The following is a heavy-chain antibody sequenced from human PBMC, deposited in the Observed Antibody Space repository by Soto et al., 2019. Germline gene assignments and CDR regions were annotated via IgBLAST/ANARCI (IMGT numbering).Heavy chain of an antibody. CDR3: ARLRARGDGYNSPPYYLDY. Sequence: EVQLVQSGGGLVQPGESVKLSCATSGFTFSGSAIHWVRQASGKGLEWIGRIKTRSYSYATAYTASVEGRFTISRDDSKNTAYLQMNSLKTEETAVYSCARLRARGDGYNSPPYYLDYWGQGTLVTVSS. CDR2: IKTRSYSYAT. D-gene: IGHD3-22*01. CDR1: GFTFSGSA. J-gene: IGHJ4*02. V-gene: IGHV3-73*02.